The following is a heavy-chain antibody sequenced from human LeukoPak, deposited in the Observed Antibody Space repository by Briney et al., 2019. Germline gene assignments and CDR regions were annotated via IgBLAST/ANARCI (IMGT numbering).Heavy chain of an antibody. CDR1: GYTFTSYG. D-gene: IGHD2-2*01. J-gene: IGHJ4*02. CDR2: ISAYNGNT. V-gene: IGHV1-18*01. CDR3: ARGHGGYCSSTSCYFGEFDY. Sequence: ASVKVSCKASGYTFTSYGISWVRQAPGQGLEWMGWISAYNGNTNYAQKLQGRVTMTTDTSTSTAYMELRSPRSDDTAVYYCARGHGGYCSSTSCYFGEFDYWGQGTLVTVSS.